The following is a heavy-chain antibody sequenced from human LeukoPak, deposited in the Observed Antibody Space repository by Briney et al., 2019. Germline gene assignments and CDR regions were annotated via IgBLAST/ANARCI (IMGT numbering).Heavy chain of an antibody. J-gene: IGHJ6*02. CDR3: ARGGRQADPQGYYYYTMDV. D-gene: IGHD3-16*01. CDR2: IFYSGSA. Sequence: KPSETLSLTCTVSGASVSTYSWTWIRQPPGKGLEWIAYIFYSGSANYNPSLKSRVTISVGTSMNQFSLKMNSVTAADTAVYYCARGGRQADPQGYYYYTMDVWGQGTTVTVSS. V-gene: IGHV4-59*08. CDR1: GASVSTYS.